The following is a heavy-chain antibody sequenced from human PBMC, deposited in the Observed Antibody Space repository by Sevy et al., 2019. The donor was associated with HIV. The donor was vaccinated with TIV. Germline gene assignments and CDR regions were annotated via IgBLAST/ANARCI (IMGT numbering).Heavy chain of an antibody. Sequence: GSLRLSCAASGFTFSAYAMSWVRQAPGNGLEWVSCISSSGGSTYYADSVKGRFSISRDTSKNTLYLQMNSLRAEDTAVYYCATLRGGLYGSGYFQNWGQGTQVTVSS. J-gene: IGHJ1*01. CDR3: ATLRGGLYGSGYFQN. D-gene: IGHD3-10*01. CDR1: GFTFSAYA. CDR2: ISSSGGST. V-gene: IGHV3-23*01.